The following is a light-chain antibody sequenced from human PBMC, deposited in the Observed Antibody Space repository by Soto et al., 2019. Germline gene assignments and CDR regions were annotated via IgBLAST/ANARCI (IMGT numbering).Light chain of an antibody. CDR1: QSVSGH. J-gene: IGKJ4*01. CDR3: QWRSNWPL. V-gene: IGKV3-11*01. CDR2: DAS. Sequence: EIVLTQSPAILSLYPGERVTLSCRASQSVSGHVAWYQQRPGQRPRLLIYDASIRGTGISARFSGSGSGTDYTLTISRLDPEDFAVYYCQWRSNWPLFGGGTKIEVK.